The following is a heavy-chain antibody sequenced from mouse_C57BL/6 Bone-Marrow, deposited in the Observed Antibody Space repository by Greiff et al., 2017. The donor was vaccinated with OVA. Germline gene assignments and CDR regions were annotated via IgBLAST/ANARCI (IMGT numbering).Heavy chain of an antibody. V-gene: IGHV1-81*01. CDR1: GYTFTSYG. Sequence: QVQLQQSGAELARPGASVKLSCKASGYTFTSYGISWVKQRPGQGLEWIGEIYPRSGNTYYNEKFKGKATLTADKSSSTAYMELRSLTSEDSAVYFAAKWCYCGDSYSYWGQGTTLTVSS. CDR2: IYPRSGNT. J-gene: IGHJ2*01. D-gene: IGHD1-1*01. CDR3: AKWCYCGDSYSY.